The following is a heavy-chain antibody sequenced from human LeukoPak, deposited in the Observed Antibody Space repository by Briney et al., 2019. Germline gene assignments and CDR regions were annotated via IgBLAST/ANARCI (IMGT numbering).Heavy chain of an antibody. CDR1: GGSISNSNYY. Sequence: SETLSLTCTVSGGSISNSNYYWGWIRQPPGKGLECIGSIYYSGSTYYNPSLKSRVTISVDTSKNQFSLKLSSVTAADTAVYYCASVRGYSSGWYASGFDPWGQGTLVTVSS. D-gene: IGHD6-19*01. CDR3: ASVRGYSSGWYASGFDP. CDR2: IYYSGST. V-gene: IGHV4-39*07. J-gene: IGHJ5*02.